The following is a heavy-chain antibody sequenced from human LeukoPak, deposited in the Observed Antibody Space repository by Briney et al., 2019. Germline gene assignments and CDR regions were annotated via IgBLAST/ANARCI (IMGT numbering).Heavy chain of an antibody. Sequence: PGGALRLSCGASGFHLCNYLVRWVRQAPAKVLEWVSYNLSCGSTIYYADSVKSRFTISRDNAKNSLYLQMNSLRAEDTAVYYCARVRVLLWFGERDYGMDVWGKGTTVTVSS. CDR3: ARVRVLLWFGERDYGMDV. CDR1: GFHLCNYL. J-gene: IGHJ6*04. V-gene: IGHV3-48*03. D-gene: IGHD3-10*01. CDR2: NLSCGSTI.